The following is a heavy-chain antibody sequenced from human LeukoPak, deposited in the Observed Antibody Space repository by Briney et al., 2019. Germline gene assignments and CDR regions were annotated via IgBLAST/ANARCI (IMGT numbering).Heavy chain of an antibody. V-gene: IGHV3-53*01. D-gene: IGHD2-15*01. CDR1: EFTVSSNY. J-gene: IGHJ4*02. CDR3: ARGSKDRYPDY. Sequence: GGSLRLSCAASEFTVSSNYMSWVRQAPGKGLEWVSVIYSGGSTYYADSVKGRFTISRDNSKSTLYLQMNSLRAEDTAVYYCARGSKDRYPDYWGQGTLVTVSS. CDR2: IYSGGST.